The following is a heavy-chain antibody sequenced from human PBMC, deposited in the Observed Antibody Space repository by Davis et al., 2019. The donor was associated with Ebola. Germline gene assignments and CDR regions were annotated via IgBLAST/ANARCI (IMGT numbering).Heavy chain of an antibody. CDR1: GFSLSTSGVG. D-gene: IGHD5-12*01. CDR2: IYWDDDK. Sequence: SGPTLVKPTQTFTLTCTFSGFSLSTSGVGVGWIRQPPGKALEWLALIYWDDDKRYSPSLKSRLTITKDTPKNQVVLTMTNMDPVDTATYYCARIRGYSGFRYYYYGMDVWGQGTTVTVSS. V-gene: IGHV2-5*02. J-gene: IGHJ6*02. CDR3: ARIRGYSGFRYYYYGMDV.